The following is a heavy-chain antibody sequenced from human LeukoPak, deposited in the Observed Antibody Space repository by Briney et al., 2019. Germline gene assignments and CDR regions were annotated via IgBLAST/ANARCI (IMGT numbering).Heavy chain of an antibody. Sequence: PSETLSLTCTVSGGSISSYYWSWIRQPPGKGLEWIGYIYYSGSTNYNPSLKSRVTISVDTSKNQFSLKLSSVTAADTAVYYCAREVPAAIGFDPWGQGTLVTVSS. J-gene: IGHJ5*02. CDR2: IYYSGST. D-gene: IGHD2-2*01. CDR1: GGSISSYY. CDR3: AREVPAAIGFDP. V-gene: IGHV4-59*12.